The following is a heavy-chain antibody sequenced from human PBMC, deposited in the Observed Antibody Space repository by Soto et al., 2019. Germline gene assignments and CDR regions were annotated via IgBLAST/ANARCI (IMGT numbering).Heavy chain of an antibody. CDR1: GYSFTSYW. CDR2: FYPGDSET. D-gene: IGHD3-10*01. J-gene: IGHJ6*02. Sequence: PVESLKISCKASGYSFTSYWICCLLQTRVEGLEWMGIFYPGDSETRYSPSFQGQVTISADKSISTAYLQWSSLRASDTAIYFCARQHITRVRGVSSTGMDVWGQGTTVTVSS. V-gene: IGHV5-51*01. CDR3: ARQHITRVRGVSSTGMDV.